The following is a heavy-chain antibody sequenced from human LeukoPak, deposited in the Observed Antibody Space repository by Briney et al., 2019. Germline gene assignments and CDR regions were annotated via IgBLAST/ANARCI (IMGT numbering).Heavy chain of an antibody. CDR2: IYYSGST. J-gene: IGHJ5*02. CDR3: ARAYYDFWSGTYNWFDP. V-gene: IGHV4-30-4*01. Sequence: SETLSLTCTVSGGSISSGDYYWSWLRQPPGKGLGWIGYIYYSGSTYYNPSLKSRVTISVDTSKNQFSLKLSSVTAADTAVYYCARAYYDFWSGTYNWFDPWGQGTLVTVSS. D-gene: IGHD3-3*01. CDR1: GGSISSGDYY.